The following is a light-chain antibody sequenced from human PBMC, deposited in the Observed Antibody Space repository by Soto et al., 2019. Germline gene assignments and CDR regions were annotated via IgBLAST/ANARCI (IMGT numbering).Light chain of an antibody. Sequence: EMCLSQSPPPPLLSPGETAPPPSRASQSVSSNLAWHQQKPGQAPRLLIYDASNRATGIPARFSGSGSGTDFTLTISSLEPEDFAVYYCQQRSNWLSITFGQGTRLEI. CDR2: DAS. CDR3: QQRSNWLSIT. J-gene: IGKJ5*01. V-gene: IGKV3-11*01. CDR1: QSVSSN.